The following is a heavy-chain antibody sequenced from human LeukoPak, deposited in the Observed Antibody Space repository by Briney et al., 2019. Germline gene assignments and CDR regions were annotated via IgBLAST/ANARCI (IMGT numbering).Heavy chain of an antibody. Sequence: SETLSLTCTVSGGSISSYYWSWIRQPPGKGLEWIGYIYYSGTTNYNPSLKSRVTILVDTSKNQFSLKLSSVTAADTAVYYCARGFPAVAGKESDYWGQGTLVTVSS. CDR3: ARGFPAVAGKESDY. CDR2: IYYSGTT. D-gene: IGHD6-19*01. J-gene: IGHJ4*02. V-gene: IGHV4-59*08. CDR1: GGSISSYY.